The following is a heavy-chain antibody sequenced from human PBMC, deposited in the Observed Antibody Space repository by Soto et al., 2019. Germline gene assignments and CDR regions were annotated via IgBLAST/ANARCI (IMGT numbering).Heavy chain of an antibody. CDR3: ARHYSSGSRNWFDP. V-gene: IGHV4-39*01. CDR2: IYYSGST. D-gene: IGHD6-19*01. Sequence: SETLSLTCSVSGGSINSSSYFWGWVRQPPGKGLEWIGSIYYSGSTYYNPSLRSRVTISVDTSKNQFSLKLSSVTAADTAVFYCARHYSSGSRNWFDPWGQGTLITVSS. J-gene: IGHJ5*02. CDR1: GGSINSSSYF.